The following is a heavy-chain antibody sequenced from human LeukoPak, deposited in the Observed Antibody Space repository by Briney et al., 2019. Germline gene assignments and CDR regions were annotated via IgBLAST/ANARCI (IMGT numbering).Heavy chain of an antibody. V-gene: IGHV1-2*02. J-gene: IGHJ1*01. D-gene: IGHD6-19*01. CDR1: GYTFTGYY. CDR3: ARGFTLRSGWYGTEYAEYFQH. Sequence: GASVKVSCKASGYTFTGYYMHWVRQAPGQGLEWMGWINPNSGGTNYAQKFQGRVTMTRDTSISTAYMELSRLRSDDTAVYYCARGFTLRSGWYGTEYAEYFQHWGQGTLVTVSS. CDR2: INPNSGGT.